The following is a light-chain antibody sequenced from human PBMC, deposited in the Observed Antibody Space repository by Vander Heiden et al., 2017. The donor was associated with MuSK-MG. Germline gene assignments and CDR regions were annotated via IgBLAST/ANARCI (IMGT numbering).Light chain of an antibody. Sequence: DIQMTQSPSTLSASVGDRVTITCRASQSISSWLAWYQQKPGKAPKLLIYKASTLQSGVPSRFSGSGSGTEFTLTISSLQPDDSATYYCQQDYSSSATFGQGTKLEIK. CDR3: QQDYSSSAT. J-gene: IGKJ2*01. CDR2: KAS. V-gene: IGKV1-5*03. CDR1: QSISSW.